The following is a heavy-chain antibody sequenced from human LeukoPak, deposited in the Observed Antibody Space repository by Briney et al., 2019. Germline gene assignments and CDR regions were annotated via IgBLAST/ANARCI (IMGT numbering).Heavy chain of an antibody. J-gene: IGHJ6*02. V-gene: IGHV3-48*03. CDR1: GFSFSSYE. D-gene: IGHD3-10*01. Sequence: GGSLRLSCTASGFSFSSYEMNWVRQAPGKGLEWVSYISSSGTSTRYYADSVKGRLTVSRDNAKNSLDLQMNSLRVEDTAVYYCARVRKGLLGMDVWGQGTTVTVSS. CDR2: ISSSGTSTR. CDR3: ARVRKGLLGMDV.